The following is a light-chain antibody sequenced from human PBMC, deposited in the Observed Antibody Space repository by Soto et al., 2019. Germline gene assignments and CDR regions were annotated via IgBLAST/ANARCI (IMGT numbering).Light chain of an antibody. J-gene: IGKJ1*01. CDR3: QQYGNSRT. CDR1: QSTTNNY. CDR2: GAS. Sequence: EIVLTQSPGTLSLSPGERATLSCRTSQSTTNNYLAWYQQKPGQAPRLLIYGASSRATGIPDRFSGNGSGTDFTLIISRLEPEDFAVYYCQQYGNSRTFGQGTKVEIK. V-gene: IGKV3-20*01.